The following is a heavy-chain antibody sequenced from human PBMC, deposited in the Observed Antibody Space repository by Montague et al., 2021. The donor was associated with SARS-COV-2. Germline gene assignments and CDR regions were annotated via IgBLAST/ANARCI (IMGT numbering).Heavy chain of an antibody. Sequence: SETLSLTCTVSGDSISCTNYYWGWIRQPPGKGLDWIGTIYNSGTTYYNPSLKSRLTISIDTSKNQFSLKLTSVTAADTAVYYCARYRNYGDHSLDSWFHPWGQGTLVTVSS. CDR1: GDSISCTNYY. CDR2: IYNSGTT. J-gene: IGHJ5*02. D-gene: IGHD4-17*01. V-gene: IGHV4-39*01. CDR3: ARYRNYGDHSLDSWFHP.